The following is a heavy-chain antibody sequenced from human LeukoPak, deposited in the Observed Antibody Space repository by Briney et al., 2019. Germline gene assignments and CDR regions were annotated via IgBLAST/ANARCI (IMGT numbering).Heavy chain of an antibody. J-gene: IGHJ4*02. V-gene: IGHV3-66*01. D-gene: IGHD3-10*01. CDR1: GFTVSSNY. Sequence: EAGGSLRLSCVASGFTVSSNYMNWVRQAPGKGLEWVSVIYSGGSTYYADSVKGRFTISRDNSKNTLYLQMNSLRAEDTAVYYCARDSYGSGSYYHDYWGQGTLVTVSS. CDR3: ARDSYGSGSYYHDY. CDR2: IYSGGST.